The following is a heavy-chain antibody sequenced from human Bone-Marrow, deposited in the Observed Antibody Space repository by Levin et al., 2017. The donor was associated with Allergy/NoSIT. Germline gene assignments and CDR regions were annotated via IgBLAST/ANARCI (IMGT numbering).Heavy chain of an antibody. Sequence: PGGSLRLSCAASGFTFHDYAFHWVRQGPGKGLEWVADISTDSTIRAYADSVKGRFTTSRDNAYNTLYLEMNSLKVEDTALYYCAKNYGSGESDYGLDVWGQGTTVTVSS. CDR1: GFTFHDYA. D-gene: IGHD3-10*01. J-gene: IGHJ6*02. CDR2: ISTDSTIR. CDR3: AKNYGSGESDYGLDV. V-gene: IGHV3-9*01.